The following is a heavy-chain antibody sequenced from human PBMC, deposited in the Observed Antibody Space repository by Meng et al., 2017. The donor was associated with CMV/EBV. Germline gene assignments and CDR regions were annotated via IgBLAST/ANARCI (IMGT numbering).Heavy chain of an antibody. J-gene: IGHJ4*02. CDR1: GYTFTGYY. Sequence: ASVKVSCKASGYTFTGYYMHWVRQAPGQGLEWMGWINPNSGGTNYAQKFQGRVTMTRDTSISTAYMELSRLRSDDTAVYYCARDQGVGATRTWLAGQDYWGQGTLVTSPQ. D-gene: IGHD1-26*01. CDR2: INPNSGGT. V-gene: IGHV1-2*02. CDR3: ARDQGVGATRTWLAGQDY.